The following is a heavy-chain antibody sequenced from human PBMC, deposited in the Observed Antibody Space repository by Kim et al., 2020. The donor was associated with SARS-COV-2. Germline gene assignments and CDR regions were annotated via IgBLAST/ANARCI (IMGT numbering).Heavy chain of an antibody. V-gene: IGHV3-53*01. CDR2: IYSGGST. D-gene: IGHD3-16*01. Sequence: GGSLRLSCAASGFTVSSNYMSWVRQAPGKGLEWVSVIYSGGSTYYADSVKGRFTISRDNSKNTLYLQMNSLRAEDTAVYYCATPVLVDDAFDIWGQGTMVTVSS. CDR3: ATPVLVDDAFDI. J-gene: IGHJ3*02. CDR1: GFTVSSNY.